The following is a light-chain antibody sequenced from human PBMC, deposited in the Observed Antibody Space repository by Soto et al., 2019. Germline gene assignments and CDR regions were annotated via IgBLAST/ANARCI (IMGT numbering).Light chain of an antibody. CDR3: QQYGSSPPYT. J-gene: IGKJ2*01. CDR2: GAS. Sequence: EIVLTQSPGTLSLSPGERATLSCRASHSVSSSYLAWYQQKPGQAPRLLIYGASSRATGIPDRFSGSGSGTDFTLTISRLEPEDFAVYYFQQYGSSPPYTFGQWTKLEIK. V-gene: IGKV3-20*01. CDR1: HSVSSSY.